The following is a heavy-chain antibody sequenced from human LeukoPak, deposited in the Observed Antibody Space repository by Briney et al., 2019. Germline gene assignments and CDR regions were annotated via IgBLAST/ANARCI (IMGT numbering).Heavy chain of an antibody. J-gene: IGHJ4*02. D-gene: IGHD3-22*01. Sequence: GGSLRLSCAASGFPFSSYEMNWVRQAPGKGLEWVSYISSSGSTIYYADSVKGRFTISRDNAKNSLYLQMNSLRAEDTAVYYCARDRYDSSGYPPFFDYWGQGTLVTVSS. CDR2: ISSSGSTI. V-gene: IGHV3-48*03. CDR1: GFPFSSYE. CDR3: ARDRYDSSGYPPFFDY.